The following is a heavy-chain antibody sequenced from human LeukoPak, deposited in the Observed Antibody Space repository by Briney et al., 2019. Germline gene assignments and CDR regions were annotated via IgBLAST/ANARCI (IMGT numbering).Heavy chain of an antibody. Sequence: TSETLSLTCTVPGGSISSYYRSWIRQPPGKGLERIGYIYYSGSTNYNPSLMSRVTISVDTSKNQFYLKLSSVTAADTAVYYCARDLGLGYGEMDYFDYWGRGRLVTVSS. CDR2: IYYSGST. CDR3: ARDLGLGYGEMDYFDY. D-gene: IGHD4-17*01. CDR1: GGSISSYY. V-gene: IGHV4-59*01. J-gene: IGHJ4*02.